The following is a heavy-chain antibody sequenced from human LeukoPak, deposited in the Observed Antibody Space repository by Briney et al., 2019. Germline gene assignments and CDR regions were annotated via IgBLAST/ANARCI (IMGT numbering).Heavy chain of an antibody. CDR3: AKDRRAGSYDY. D-gene: IGHD3-10*01. CDR2: IYGAGST. J-gene: IGHJ4*02. Sequence: GGSLRLSCAASGFTVSTSYMSWVRQAPGKGLEWVSIIYGAGSTYYADSVKGRFTLSRDNSKNTLYLQMNSLRAEDTAVYYCAKDRRAGSYDYWGQGTLVTVSS. CDR1: GFTVSTSY. V-gene: IGHV3-53*01.